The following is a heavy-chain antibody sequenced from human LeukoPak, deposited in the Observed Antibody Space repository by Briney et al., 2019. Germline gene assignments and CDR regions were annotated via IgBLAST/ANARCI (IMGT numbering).Heavy chain of an antibody. V-gene: IGHV3-7*01. CDR2: IRQDGSEK. D-gene: IGHD2-2*01. Sequence: PARSLRLSCAASGFTFSSYWMSWVRQAPGKGLEWVANIRQDGSEKYYVDSVKGQFTISRDNAKNSLYLQMTSLRAEDTAVYYCARENRSTSCCFDYWGQGTLGTGSS. CDR3: ARENRSTSCCFDY. CDR1: GFTFSSYW. J-gene: IGHJ4*02.